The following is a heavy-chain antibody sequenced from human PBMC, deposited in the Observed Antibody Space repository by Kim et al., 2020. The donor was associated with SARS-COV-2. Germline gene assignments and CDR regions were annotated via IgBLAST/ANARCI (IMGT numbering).Heavy chain of an antibody. CDR3: ARGTNYYFDL. CDR2: VK. Sequence: VKIYAQKFRGRVTMTRDTSITTVYMELGRLTSDDTVVYYCARGTNYYFDLWGQGTLVTVSS. J-gene: IGHJ4*02. V-gene: IGHV1-2*05.